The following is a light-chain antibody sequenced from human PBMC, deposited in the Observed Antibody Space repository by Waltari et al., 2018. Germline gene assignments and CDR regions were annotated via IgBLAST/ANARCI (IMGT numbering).Light chain of an antibody. CDR1: QSISGW. J-gene: IGKJ1*01. CDR3: QQYDTFMWT. V-gene: IGKV1-5*03. CDR2: KAS. Sequence: DIQMTQSPSTLSASVGDRVTITCRASQSISGWLAWYQQKPGKAPKLLIYKASTLESGVPSRFSGSGSGTEFTLTINSRQPDDFATYYCQQYDTFMWTFGQGTKVDI.